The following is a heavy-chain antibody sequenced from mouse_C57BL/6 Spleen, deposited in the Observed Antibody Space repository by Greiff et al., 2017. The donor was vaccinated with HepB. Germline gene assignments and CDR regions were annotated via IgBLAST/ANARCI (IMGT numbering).Heavy chain of an antibody. CDR2: IYPGDGDT. CDR3: AGYSNYAGFAY. J-gene: IGHJ3*01. CDR1: GYAFSSSW. Sequence: QVQLQQSGPELVKPGASVKISCKASGYAFSSSWMNWVKQRPGKGLEWIGRIYPGDGDTNYNGKFKGKATLTANKSSSPAYMQLSSLTSEDSAVYFCAGYSNYAGFAYWGQGTLVTVSA. V-gene: IGHV1-82*01. D-gene: IGHD2-5*01.